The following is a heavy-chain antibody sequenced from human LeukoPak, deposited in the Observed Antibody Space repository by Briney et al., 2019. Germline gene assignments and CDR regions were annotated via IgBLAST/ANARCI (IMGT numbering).Heavy chain of an antibody. CDR1: GFTFSSYW. CDR2: IKQDGREK. D-gene: IGHD3-10*01. CDR3: AKQVTMVRGVTFFDY. V-gene: IGHV3-7*03. J-gene: IGHJ4*02. Sequence: GGSLRLSCAASGFTFSSYWMSWVRQAPGKGLEWVANIKQDGREKYYVDSVKGRFTISRDNAKNTLYLQMNSLRAEDTAVYYCAKQVTMVRGVTFFDYWGQGTLVTVSS.